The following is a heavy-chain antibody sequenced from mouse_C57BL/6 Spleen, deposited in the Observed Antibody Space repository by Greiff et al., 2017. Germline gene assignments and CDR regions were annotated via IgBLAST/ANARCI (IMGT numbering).Heavy chain of an antibody. V-gene: IGHV1-15*01. CDR1: GYTFTDYE. J-gene: IGHJ4*01. Sequence: QVQLQQSGAELVRPGASVTLSCKASGYTFTDYEMHWVKQTPVHGLEWIGAIDPETGGTAYNQKFKGKAILTADKSSSTAYMELRSLTSEDSAVYYCTRWDDGYYGGSMDYWGQGTSVTVSS. CDR2: IDPETGGT. D-gene: IGHD2-3*01. CDR3: TRWDDGYYGGSMDY.